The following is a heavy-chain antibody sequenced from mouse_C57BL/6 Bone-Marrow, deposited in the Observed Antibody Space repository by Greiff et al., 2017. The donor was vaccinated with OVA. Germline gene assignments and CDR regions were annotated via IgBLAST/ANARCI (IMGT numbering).Heavy chain of an antibody. CDR3: ARPGNFYYFDY. CDR2: INPNNGGT. V-gene: IGHV1-22*01. CDR1: GYTFTDYN. J-gene: IGHJ2*01. Sequence: VVKPGASVKMSCKASGYTFTDYNMHWVKQSHGKSLEWIGYINPNNGGTSYNQKFKGKATLTVNKSSSTAYMELRSLTSEDSAVYSCARPGNFYYFDYWGQGTTLTVSS. D-gene: IGHD2-1*01.